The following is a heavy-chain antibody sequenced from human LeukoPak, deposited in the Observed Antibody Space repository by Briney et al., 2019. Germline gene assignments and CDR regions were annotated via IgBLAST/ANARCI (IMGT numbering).Heavy chain of an antibody. J-gene: IGHJ4*02. CDR1: GFTVSSNY. V-gene: IGHV3-66*04. Sequence: GGSLRLSCAASGFTVSSNYMSWVRQAPGKGLEWVSVIYSGGSTYYADSVKGRFTISRDNSKNTLDLQMNSLRAEDTAVYYCARRGHGYGSPFDYWGQGTLVTVSS. CDR3: ARRGHGYGSPFDY. D-gene: IGHD5-18*01. CDR2: IYSGGST.